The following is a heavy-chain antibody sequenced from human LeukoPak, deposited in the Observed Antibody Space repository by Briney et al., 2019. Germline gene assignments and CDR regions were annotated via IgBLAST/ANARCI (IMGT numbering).Heavy chain of an antibody. CDR3: AKNGDRGAYCSGGSCYPYYYYYMDV. D-gene: IGHD2-15*01. CDR1: GFTFSSYA. V-gene: IGHV3-23*01. Sequence: QSGGSLRLSCAASGFTFSSYAMSWVRQAPGKGLEWVSSISSTGGTTYYADSVKGRFTISRDNSKNTLFLQVNSLRAEDTAIYYCAKNGDRGAYCSGGSCYPYYYYYMDVWGKGTTVTISS. J-gene: IGHJ6*03. CDR2: ISSTGGTT.